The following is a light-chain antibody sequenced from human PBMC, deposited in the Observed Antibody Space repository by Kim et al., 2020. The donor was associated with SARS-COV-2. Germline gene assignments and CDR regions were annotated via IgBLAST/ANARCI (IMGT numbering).Light chain of an antibody. CDR1: QSISTH. J-gene: IGKJ2*01. CDR2: AAS. Sequence: SASLGDRVTLTCRASQSISTHVNWYQQRPGKAPQLLIYAASSLQGGVPARFSGSGSGTDFSLIISSLQSEDFATYYCQQANSGPYTFGQGTKLEI. V-gene: IGKV1-39*01. CDR3: QQANSGPYT.